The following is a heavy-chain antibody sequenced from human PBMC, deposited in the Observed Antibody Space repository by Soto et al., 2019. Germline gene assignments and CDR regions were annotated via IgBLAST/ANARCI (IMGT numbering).Heavy chain of an antibody. Sequence: PGESLKISCKVSGYSFSIYWIAWVRHMPGKGLEWMGIIYPGDSDTRYSPSFQGQVTISADKSINTAYLQWSSLRASDTAMYYCARQDGSGIYYFDSWGHGTLVTVSS. CDR1: GYSFSIYW. J-gene: IGHJ4*01. V-gene: IGHV5-51*01. D-gene: IGHD3-10*01. CDR3: ARQDGSGIYYFDS. CDR2: IYPGDSDT.